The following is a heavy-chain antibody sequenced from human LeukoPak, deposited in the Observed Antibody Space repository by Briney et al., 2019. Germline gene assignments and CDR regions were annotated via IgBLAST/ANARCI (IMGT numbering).Heavy chain of an antibody. CDR1: GFTFSSYS. D-gene: IGHD2-21*02. CDR3: ARAPYCGGDCHPFSEYIQH. J-gene: IGHJ1*01. CDR2: ISSSSSYI. V-gene: IGHV3-21*01. Sequence: PGGSLRLSCAASGFTFSSYSMNWVRQAPGKGLEWVSSISSSSSYIYYADSVKGRFTISRDNAKNSLYLQMNSLRAEDTAVYYCARAPYCGGDCHPFSEYIQHWGQGTLVTVSS.